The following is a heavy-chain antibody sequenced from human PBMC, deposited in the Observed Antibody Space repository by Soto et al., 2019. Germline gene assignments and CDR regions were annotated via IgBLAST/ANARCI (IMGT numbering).Heavy chain of an antibody. Sequence: QVQLVQSGAEVKKPGSSVKVSCKASGGTFSSYAISWVRQAPGQGLEWMGGIIPIFGTANYAQKFQGRVTITADKSPSTAYMELSSLRSEDTAVYYCARTSYSRSSHYYYYYGMDVWGQGTTVTVSS. J-gene: IGHJ6*02. V-gene: IGHV1-69*06. CDR1: GGTFSSYA. CDR2: IIPIFGTA. D-gene: IGHD6-6*01. CDR3: ARTSYSRSSHYYYYYGMDV.